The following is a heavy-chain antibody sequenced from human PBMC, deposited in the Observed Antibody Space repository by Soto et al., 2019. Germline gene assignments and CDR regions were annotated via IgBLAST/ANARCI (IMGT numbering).Heavy chain of an antibody. CDR3: AADEDGIAAKFDP. CDR1: GFTFTSSA. Sequence: ASVKVSCKASGFTFTSSAMQWVRQARGQRLEWIGWIVVGSGNTNYAQRFQERVTITRDMSTSTAYMELSSLRSEDTAVYYCAADEDGIAAKFDPWGQGTLVTVSS. CDR2: IVVGSGNT. J-gene: IGHJ5*02. D-gene: IGHD6-13*01. V-gene: IGHV1-58*02.